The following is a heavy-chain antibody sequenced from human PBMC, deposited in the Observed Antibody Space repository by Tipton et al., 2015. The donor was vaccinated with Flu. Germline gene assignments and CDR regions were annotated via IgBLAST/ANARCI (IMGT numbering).Heavy chain of an antibody. CDR3: ARRAADFDY. D-gene: IGHD6-25*01. CDR1: GGSFSGYY. V-gene: IGHV4-34*01. J-gene: IGHJ4*02. CDR2: INHSGST. Sequence: TLSLTCAVYGGSFSGYYWSWIRQPPGKGLEWIGEINHSGSTNYNPSLKSRVTISVDTSKNQFSLKLSSVTAADTAVYYCARRAADFDYWGQGTLVTVSS.